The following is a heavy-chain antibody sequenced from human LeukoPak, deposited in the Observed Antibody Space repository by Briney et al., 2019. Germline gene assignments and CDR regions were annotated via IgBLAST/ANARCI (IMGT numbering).Heavy chain of an antibody. J-gene: IGHJ4*02. D-gene: IGHD5-12*01. V-gene: IGHV3-53*01. CDR2: IYSDGTT. CDR1: GFTVSRNF. Sequence: PGGSLRLSCAVSGFTVSRNFLSWVRQAPGKGLEWVSVIYSDGTTFYGDSVKGRFTISRDTSKSTLYLQMNTLRADDTAVYYCALSRGYSDYQLRFDYWGQGAPVTVSS. CDR3: ALSRGYSDYQLRFDY.